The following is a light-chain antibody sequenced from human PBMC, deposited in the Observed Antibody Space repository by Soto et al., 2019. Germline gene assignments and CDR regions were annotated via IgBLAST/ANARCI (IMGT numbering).Light chain of an antibody. Sequence: DIQMTQSPSTLSASVGDRVTITCRASQNINRWLAWYQQKPGKAPKLLIYKTSNLESGVPSRFSGSGSGTEFSLTISSLQPDDFATYYCQQYKSFSLTFGGGTRVEVK. J-gene: IGKJ4*01. CDR3: QQYKSFSLT. CDR1: QNINRW. CDR2: KTS. V-gene: IGKV1-5*03.